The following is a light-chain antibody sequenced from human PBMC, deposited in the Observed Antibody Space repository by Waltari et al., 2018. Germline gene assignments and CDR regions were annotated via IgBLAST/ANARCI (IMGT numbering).Light chain of an antibody. CDR1: SSDVGGYNY. Sequence: QSALTQPPSASGSPGQSVTISCTGTSSDVGGYNYVSWYQQHPGKAPNRMIYEVSKRPAGVPDRLSGSKSGNTASLTVSGLQAEDEADYYCSSYAGSNVAVFGGGTKLTVL. CDR2: EVS. CDR3: SSYAGSNVAV. V-gene: IGLV2-8*01. J-gene: IGLJ2*01.